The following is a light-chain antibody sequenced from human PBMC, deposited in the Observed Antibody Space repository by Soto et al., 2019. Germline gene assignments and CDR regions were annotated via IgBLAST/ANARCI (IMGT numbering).Light chain of an antibody. J-gene: IGKJ1*01. CDR3: QQYVSPPWA. Sequence: ELVLAQSPGTLSLSPGERATLSCRASQSVTNSFLAWYQQKPGQAPRLLIYGASRRATGIPDRFTGSGSGTDFTLTISRLEPEDFAVYYCQQYVSPPWAFGQGTKADI. CDR2: GAS. CDR1: QSVTNSF. V-gene: IGKV3-20*01.